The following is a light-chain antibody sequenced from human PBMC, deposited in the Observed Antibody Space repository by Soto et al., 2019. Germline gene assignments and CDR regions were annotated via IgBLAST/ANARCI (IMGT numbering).Light chain of an antibody. J-gene: IGLJ2*01. CDR3: SSYTSTSTVV. CDR1: NNDVGGYNY. CDR2: EVS. V-gene: IGLV2-14*01. Sequence: QSALTQPASVSGSPGQSITISCTGTNNDVGGYNYVSWYQQHPGKAPKLMIYEVSNRPSGVSDRFSGSKSGNTASLTISGLQPEDEADYSCSSYTSTSTVVFGGGTQLTVL.